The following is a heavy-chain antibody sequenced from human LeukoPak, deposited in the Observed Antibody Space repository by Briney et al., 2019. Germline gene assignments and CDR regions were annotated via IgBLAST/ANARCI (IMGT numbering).Heavy chain of an antibody. J-gene: IGHJ4*02. CDR1: GGSISSSSYY. V-gene: IGHV4-39*07. CDR3: ARAPLVARRVHYFQY. D-gene: IGHD6-6*01. CDR2: IYYSGST. Sequence: SETLSLTCTVSGGSISSSSYYWGWIRQPPGKGLEWIGSIYYSGSTYYNPSLKSRVTISVDTSKNQFSLKLSSVTAADTAVYYCARAPLVARRVHYFQYWGQGTLVTVST.